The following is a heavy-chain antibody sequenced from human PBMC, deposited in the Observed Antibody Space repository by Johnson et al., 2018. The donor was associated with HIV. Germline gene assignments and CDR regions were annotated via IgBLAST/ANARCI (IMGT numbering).Heavy chain of an antibody. CDR1: GFTFSSYA. CDR2: ISYDGSNK. Sequence: QMLLVESGGGVVQPGRSLRLSCAASGFTFSSYAMHWVRQAPGKGLEWVAVISYDGSNKYYADSVKGRFTISRDNSKNTLSLQMNSLRDEDTAVYYCARVRGYSYGAHAFDIWGQGTMVTVSS. J-gene: IGHJ3*02. V-gene: IGHV3-30-3*01. CDR3: ARVRGYSYGAHAFDI. D-gene: IGHD5-18*01.